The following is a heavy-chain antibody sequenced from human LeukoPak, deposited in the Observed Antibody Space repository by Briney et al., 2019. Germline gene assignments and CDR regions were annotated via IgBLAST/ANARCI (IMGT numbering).Heavy chain of an antibody. CDR2: IYYNGGT. V-gene: IGHV4-39*01. D-gene: IGHD4-17*01. J-gene: IGHJ5*02. CDR3: ARPDHGDPGDPNWFHP. CDR1: GVSISSSSHY. Sequence: PSETLSLTCIASGVSISSSSHYWGWIRQPPGKGLEWMGSIYYNGGTFYNPSLKSRLTISVDTSKNQFSLKLTSVTAADTAVYYCARPDHGDPGDPNWFHPRGPGTLVIVSS.